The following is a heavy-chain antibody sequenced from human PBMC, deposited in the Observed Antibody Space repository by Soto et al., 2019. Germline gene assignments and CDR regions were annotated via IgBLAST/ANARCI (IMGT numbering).Heavy chain of an antibody. Sequence: QVQLVQSGAEVKKPGASVKVSCKGLGYNFIKYGINWVRQAPGQGLEWIGGISPYSGYTHSAQQFHGRITPTTDTSATTAYMELRSLRSADTAPYYCTREAIVVIPATPPTHFDSWGQGTLVTVSS. V-gene: IGHV1-18*01. CDR3: TREAIVVIPATPPTHFDS. CDR1: GYNFIKYG. CDR2: ISPYSGYT. D-gene: IGHD2-2*01. J-gene: IGHJ4*02.